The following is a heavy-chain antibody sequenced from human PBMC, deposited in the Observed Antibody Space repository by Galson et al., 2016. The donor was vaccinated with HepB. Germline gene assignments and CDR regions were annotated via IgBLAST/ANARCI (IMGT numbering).Heavy chain of an antibody. Sequence: SLRLSCAASGFTFSSYAMNWVRQAPGKGLEWVSSISGNARSTYYADSVKGRFTTSRDNSKNTLYLQVNSLRAEDTAVYYCAKDLSYWNSPCFDHWGQGTLVTVSS. D-gene: IGHD1-7*01. CDR1: GFTFSSYA. CDR2: ISGNARST. V-gene: IGHV3-23*01. J-gene: IGHJ4*02. CDR3: AKDLSYWNSPCFDH.